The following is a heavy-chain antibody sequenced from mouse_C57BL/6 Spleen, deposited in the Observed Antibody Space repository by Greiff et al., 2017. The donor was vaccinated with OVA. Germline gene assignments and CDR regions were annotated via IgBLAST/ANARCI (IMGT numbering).Heavy chain of an antibody. CDR1: GFTFSSYA. V-gene: IGHV5-9-1*02. J-gene: IGHJ2*01. CDR3: TREKLGRNYFDY. D-gene: IGHD4-1*01. Sequence: EVKLMESGEGLVKPGGSLKLSCAASGFTFSSYAMSWVRQTPEKRLEWVAYISSGGDYIYYADTVKGRFTISRDNARNTLYLQMSSLKSEDTAMYYCTREKLGRNYFDYWGQGTTLTVSS. CDR2: ISSGGDYI.